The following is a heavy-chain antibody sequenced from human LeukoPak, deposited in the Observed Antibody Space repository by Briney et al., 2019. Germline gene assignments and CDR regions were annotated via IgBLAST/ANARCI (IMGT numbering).Heavy chain of an antibody. D-gene: IGHD2-2*02. CDR2: IYGSGST. CDR1: GFTVSNNY. V-gene: IGHV3-66*01. Sequence: PGGSLRLSCTASGFTVSNNYMTWVRQAPGKGLEWVSVIYGSGSTFYADFVKGRFTISRGSSKNTLYLQMDSLRAEDTAVYYCARGMPATAIRPCFVSWGQGTLVTVSS. J-gene: IGHJ4*02. CDR3: ARGMPATAIRPCFVS.